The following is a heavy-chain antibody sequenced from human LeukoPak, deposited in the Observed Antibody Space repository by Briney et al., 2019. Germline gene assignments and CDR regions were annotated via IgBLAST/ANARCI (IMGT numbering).Heavy chain of an antibody. V-gene: IGHV4-61*02. CDR1: GGSISSSSYY. J-gene: IGHJ3*02. D-gene: IGHD3-22*01. CDR2: IYTGGST. CDR3: ARTPPMIVDAFDI. Sequence: KPSETLSLTCTVSGGSISSSSYYWGWIRQPAGKGLEWIGRIYTGGSTNYNPSLKSRVTMSVDTSKNQFSLKLSSVTAADTAVYYCARTPPMIVDAFDIWGQGTMVTVSS.